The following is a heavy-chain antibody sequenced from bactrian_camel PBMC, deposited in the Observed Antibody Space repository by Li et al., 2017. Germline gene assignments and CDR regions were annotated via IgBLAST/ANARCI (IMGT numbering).Heavy chain of an antibody. Sequence: VQLVESGGGLVQPGGSLSLSCAASGFNMYDMNWVRQAPGQGLEWLSRIKSDGGSTYYADSVKGRFTVFLDNAQNTLYLQMNDLKSEDTAVYYCAAGPWYTDEYKYWGQGTQVTVS. CDR3: AAGPWYTDEYKY. D-gene: IGHD6*01. V-gene: IGHV3S40*01. CDR2: IKSDGGST. J-gene: IGHJ4*01. CDR1: GFNMYD.